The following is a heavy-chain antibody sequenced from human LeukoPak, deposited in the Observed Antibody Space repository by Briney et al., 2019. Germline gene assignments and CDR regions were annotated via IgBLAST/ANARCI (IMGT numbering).Heavy chain of an antibody. J-gene: IGHJ4*02. CDR3: AKVKGVVGARDY. V-gene: IGHV3-23*01. D-gene: IGHD1-26*01. Sequence: GGSLRLSCAASGFTFSSYGMSWVRQAPGKGLEWVPAISGSGGSTYYADSVKGRFTISRDNSKNTLYLQMNSLRAEDTAVYYCAKVKGVVGARDYWGQGTLVTVSS. CDR2: ISGSGGST. CDR1: GFTFSSYG.